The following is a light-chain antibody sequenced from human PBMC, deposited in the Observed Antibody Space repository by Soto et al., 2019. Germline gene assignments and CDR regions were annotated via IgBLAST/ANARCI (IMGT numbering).Light chain of an antibody. Sequence: EIVLTQSPATLSLSPGERATLSCRASQSVDGYLAWYQQKPGQAPRLLIYGASNRATGIPARFSGSGSGTEFTLTISSLQSEDFAGYFWQQRKIWPSPIGRGTKVDIK. CDR3: QQRKIWPSP. CDR1: QSVDGY. CDR2: GAS. V-gene: IGKV3-11*01. J-gene: IGKJ1*01.